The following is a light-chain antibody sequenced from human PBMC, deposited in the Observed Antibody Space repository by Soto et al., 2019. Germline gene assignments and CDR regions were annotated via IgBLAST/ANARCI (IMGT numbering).Light chain of an antibody. CDR3: SSYTSSSTLV. CDR1: RSDVGGYNY. Sequence: QSVLTQPASVSGSPGQSITISCTGTRSDVGGYNYVSWYQQYPGKAPKLMVYEVSNRPSGVSNRFSGSKSGNTASLTISGLQAEDEADYYCSSYTSSSTLVFGGGTKVTVL. J-gene: IGLJ2*01. V-gene: IGLV2-14*01. CDR2: EVS.